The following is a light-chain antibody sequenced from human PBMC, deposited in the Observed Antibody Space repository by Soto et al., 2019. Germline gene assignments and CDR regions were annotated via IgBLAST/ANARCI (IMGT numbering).Light chain of an antibody. CDR1: QGITSY. Sequence: DIQMTQSPSSLSASVGDRVTVTCRASQGITSYLAWYQQKPGKAPKLLIYAASSLESGVPSRFSGSGSGTDFTLTISSLQPDDFATYYCQHYYSYSEAFGQGTKLEIK. CDR3: QHYYSYSEA. CDR2: AAS. J-gene: IGKJ1*01. V-gene: IGKV1-5*01.